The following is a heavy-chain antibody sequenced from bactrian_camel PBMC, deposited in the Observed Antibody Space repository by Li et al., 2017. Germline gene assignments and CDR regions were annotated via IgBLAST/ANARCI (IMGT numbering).Heavy chain of an antibody. CDR1: GSTDGVYC. CDR2: LDNGGDA. J-gene: IGHJ4*01. Sequence: HVQLVESGGGSVQVGGSLRLSCAASGSTDGVYCMTWFRQGPGKEREGVAFLDNGGDAGYADSVKGRFSISTDSEKYTLHLQMNNLKPEDTAMYYCAAGSSAIHFCDPHMIPAQFDVWGQGTQVTVS. V-gene: IGHV3S26*01. D-gene: IGHD3*01. CDR3: AAGSSAIHFCDPHMIPAQFDV.